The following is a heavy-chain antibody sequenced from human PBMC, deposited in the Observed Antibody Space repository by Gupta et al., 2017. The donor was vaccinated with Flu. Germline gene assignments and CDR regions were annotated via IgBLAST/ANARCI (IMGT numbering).Heavy chain of an antibody. Sequence: YIHWVRQAPGQGLEWVGLINPGGGSTSYAQKFQGRVTLTRDTSSSTVYMELNNLTSEDTAMYYCARATGSSAGATIGDYWGQGTLVTVSS. CDR1: Y. CDR3: ARATGSSAGATIGDY. V-gene: IGHV1-46*01. J-gene: IGHJ4*02. CDR2: INPGGGST. D-gene: IGHD1-26*01.